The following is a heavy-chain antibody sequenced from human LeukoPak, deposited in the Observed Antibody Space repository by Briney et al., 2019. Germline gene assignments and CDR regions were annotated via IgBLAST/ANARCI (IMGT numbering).Heavy chain of an antibody. CDR3: ARSGRGGAFDI. V-gene: IGHV3-74*01. Sequence: GGSLRLSCAGSGFTLSSNWMHWVRQAPGKGLVWVARFYSDGGRTNYADSVKGRFTISGDNAKNTQYLQMSSLRAEDTAVYYCARSGRGGAFDIWGQGTMVTVSS. CDR2: FYSDGGRT. J-gene: IGHJ3*02. D-gene: IGHD1-26*01. CDR1: GFTLSSNW.